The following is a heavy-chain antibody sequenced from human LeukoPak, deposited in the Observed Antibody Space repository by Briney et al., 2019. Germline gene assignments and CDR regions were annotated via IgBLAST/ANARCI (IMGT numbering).Heavy chain of an antibody. V-gene: IGHV3-53*01. Sequence: PGGSLRLSCAASGSTVSSYFMSWVRQAPGKGLEWVSVIYDSGSTDYADSVKGRFTISRDNSKSTLYLQMNSLRAEDTAVYYCARDNYILTGYYNAFDIWGQGTLVTVSS. CDR2: IYDSGST. J-gene: IGHJ3*02. CDR1: GSTVSSYF. CDR3: ARDNYILTGYYNAFDI. D-gene: IGHD3-9*01.